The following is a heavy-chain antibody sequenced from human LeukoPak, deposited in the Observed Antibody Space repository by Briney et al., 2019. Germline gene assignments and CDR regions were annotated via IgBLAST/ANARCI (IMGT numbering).Heavy chain of an antibody. V-gene: IGHV3-30-3*01. D-gene: IGHD2-2*01. J-gene: IGHJ4*02. CDR3: ARGYCSSTSCFFDY. Sequence: GGSLRLSCAASGFTFSSYWMHWVRQAPGKGLEWVAVISCDGSNKYYADSVKGRFTISRDNSKNTLYLQMNSLRAEDTAVYYCARGYCSSTSCFFDYWGQGTLVTVSS. CDR1: GFTFSSYW. CDR2: ISCDGSNK.